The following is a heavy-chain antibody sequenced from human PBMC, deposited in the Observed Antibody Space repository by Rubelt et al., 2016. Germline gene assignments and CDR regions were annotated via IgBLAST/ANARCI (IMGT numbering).Heavy chain of an antibody. CDR3: ARDRDSHDY. Sequence: QLQLQESGPGLVKPSETLSLTCTVSGGSISSSSYYWGWIRQPPGKGLEWIGSFYYSGCTYYNPSLKILVTRSVVTSKNQFSLKLSSVTAADTAVYYCARDRDSHDYWGQGTLVTVSS. J-gene: IGHJ4*02. CDR2: FYYSGCT. CDR1: GGSISSSSYY. D-gene: IGHD3-22*01. V-gene: IGHV4-39*07.